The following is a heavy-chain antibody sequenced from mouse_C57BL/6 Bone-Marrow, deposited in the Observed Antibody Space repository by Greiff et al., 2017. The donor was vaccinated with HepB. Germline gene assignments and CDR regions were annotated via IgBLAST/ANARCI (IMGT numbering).Heavy chain of an antibody. D-gene: IGHD2-3*01. CDR1: GFTFSDYG. CDR3: ANDVYYVGWFAY. J-gene: IGHJ3*01. CDR2: ISSGSSTI. Sequence: EVKLMDSGGGLVKPGGSLKLSCAASGFTFSDYGMHWVRQAPEKGLEWVAYISSGSSTIYYADTVKGRFTISRDNAKNTLFLQMTSLGSEDTAMYYCANDVYYVGWFAYWGQGTLVTVSA. V-gene: IGHV5-17*01.